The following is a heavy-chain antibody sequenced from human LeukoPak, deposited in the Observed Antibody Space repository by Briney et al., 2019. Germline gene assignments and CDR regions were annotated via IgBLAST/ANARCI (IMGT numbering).Heavy chain of an antibody. CDR2: INPSGSST. D-gene: IGHD3-22*01. Sequence: ASVKVSCKASGYSFTSHYMHWVRQAPGQGLEWLGLINPSGSSTLYAQKFQGRVTMTRDTSISTAYMELSRLRSDDTAVYYCARVRFYYDSSGYWDYWGQGTLVTVSS. J-gene: IGHJ4*02. CDR1: GYSFTSHY. CDR3: ARVRFYYDSSGYWDY. V-gene: IGHV1-2*06.